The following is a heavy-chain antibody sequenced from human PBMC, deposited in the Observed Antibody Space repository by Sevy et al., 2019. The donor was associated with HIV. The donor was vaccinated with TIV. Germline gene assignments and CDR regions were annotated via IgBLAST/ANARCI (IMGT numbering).Heavy chain of an antibody. D-gene: IGHD2-15*01. CDR1: GGSISSHY. J-gene: IGHJ1*01. Sequence: SETLSLTCTVSGGSISSHYWSWIRQPPGKGLEWIGYIYYPGSTNYNPSLKSRVTISVDMSKNQFSLKLSSVTAADTAVYYCARGLNDCRGGSCLWYFEHWGQGTLVTVSS. CDR2: IYYPGST. V-gene: IGHV4-59*11. CDR3: ARGLNDCRGGSCLWYFEH.